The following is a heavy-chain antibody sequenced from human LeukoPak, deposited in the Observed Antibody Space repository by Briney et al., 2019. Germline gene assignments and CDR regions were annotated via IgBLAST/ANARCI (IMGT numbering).Heavy chain of an antibody. J-gene: IGHJ1*01. Sequence: PGGSLRLSCVASGVSISDQWMNWVRQAPGQGLEWVANIKHDGSEEYYVDSVKGRFTISRDDGRNSVSLQMNSVRAEDTAVYYCGYTNNFYHWGQGTLVVVSS. V-gene: IGHV3-7*01. CDR2: IKHDGSEE. CDR3: GYTNNFYH. CDR1: GVSISDQW. D-gene: IGHD3-16*02.